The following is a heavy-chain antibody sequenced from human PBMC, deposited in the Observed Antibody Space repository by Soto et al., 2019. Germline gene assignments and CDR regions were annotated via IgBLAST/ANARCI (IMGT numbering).Heavy chain of an antibody. V-gene: IGHV4-4*07. Sequence: PSDTLSLTCPFSGFSISSYYVILIRQPDGKGLEWIGRIYTSGSTNYNPSLKSRVTMSVDTSKNQFSLKLSSVTAADTAVYYCARACSSNSCYDVFDYWGQGTLVTVSS. CDR2: IYTSGST. J-gene: IGHJ4*02. CDR1: GFSISSYY. D-gene: IGHD2-2*01. CDR3: ARACSSNSCYDVFDY.